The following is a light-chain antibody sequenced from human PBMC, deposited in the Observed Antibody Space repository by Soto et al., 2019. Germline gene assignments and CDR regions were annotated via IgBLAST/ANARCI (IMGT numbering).Light chain of an antibody. CDR2: EVT. Sequence: QSALTQPASVSGSPGQSITISCTGTSGDIGSYNRVSWYQQHPGKAPKLIIYEVTDRPSGVSNRFSGSKSGNTASLTISGLQAEDETEDYCSSNTNINTRACVFGTGTKVTVL. J-gene: IGLJ1*01. CDR3: SSNTNINTRACV. V-gene: IGLV2-14*01. CDR1: SGDIGSYNR.